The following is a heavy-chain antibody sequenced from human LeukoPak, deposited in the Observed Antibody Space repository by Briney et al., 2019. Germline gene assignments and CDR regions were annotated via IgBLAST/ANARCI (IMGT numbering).Heavy chain of an antibody. V-gene: IGHV3-21*01. D-gene: IGHD2-15*01. Sequence: PGGSLRLSCAASGFTFSSYSMNWVRQAPGKGLEWVSSISSSSSYIYYADSVKGRFTISRDNAKNSLYLQMNSLRAEDTAVYYCAKDQGYCSGGSCYGMDVWGQGTTVTVSS. CDR1: GFTFSSYS. J-gene: IGHJ6*02. CDR2: ISSSSSYI. CDR3: AKDQGYCSGGSCYGMDV.